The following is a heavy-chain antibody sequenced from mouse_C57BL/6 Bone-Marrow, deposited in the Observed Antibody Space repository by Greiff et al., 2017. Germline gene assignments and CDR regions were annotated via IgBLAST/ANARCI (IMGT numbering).Heavy chain of an antibody. Sequence: QVQLQQPGAELVRPGTSVKLSCKASGYTFTSYWMHWVKQRPGQGLEWIGVIDPSDSYTNYNQKFKGKATLTVDTSSSTAYMQLSSLTSEDSAVYYCAREDYVSSYRYFDVWGTGTTVTVSS. CDR1: GYTFTSYW. CDR3: AREDYVSSYRYFDV. J-gene: IGHJ1*03. CDR2: IDPSDSYT. V-gene: IGHV1-59*01. D-gene: IGHD1-1*01.